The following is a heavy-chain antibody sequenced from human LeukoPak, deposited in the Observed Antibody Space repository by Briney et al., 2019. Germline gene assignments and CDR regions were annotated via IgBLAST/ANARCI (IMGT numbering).Heavy chain of an antibody. V-gene: IGHV1-18*01. J-gene: IGHJ6*02. D-gene: IGHD2-15*01. CDR3: ARREGSLGYYCSGGSCYSRPDGYYGMDV. Sequence: ASVKVSCKASGYTFTSYGISWVRQAPGQGLEWMGWISAYKGKKNYPQKLQGTVTMTTDTSMSRAYMELMSLRSDDAAVYYCARREGSLGYYCSGGSCYSRPDGYYGMDVWGQVTTVTVSS. CDR1: GYTFTSYG. CDR2: ISAYKGKK.